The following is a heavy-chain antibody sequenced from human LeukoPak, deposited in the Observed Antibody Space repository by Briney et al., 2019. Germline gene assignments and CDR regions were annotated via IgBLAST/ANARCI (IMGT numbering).Heavy chain of an antibody. CDR2: IYYSGST. J-gene: IGHJ4*02. D-gene: IGHD6-6*01. CDR3: ARNSSSSSRGFYFDF. CDR1: GYSITSGYY. V-gene: IGHV4-38-2*01. Sequence: PSETLSLTCVVAGYSITSGYYWGWIRQPPGKGLEWIGSIYYSGSTNFNPPLKSRVTIPVDTSKNQFSLKLTSVTAADTAVYYCARNSSSSSRGFYFDFWGQGTLVTVSS.